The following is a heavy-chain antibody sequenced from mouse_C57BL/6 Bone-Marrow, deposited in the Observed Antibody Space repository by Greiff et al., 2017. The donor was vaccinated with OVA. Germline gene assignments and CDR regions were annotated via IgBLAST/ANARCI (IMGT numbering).Heavy chain of an antibody. CDR1: GYTFTSYW. J-gene: IGHJ4*01. CDR3: ARRGPDAMDY. D-gene: IGHD3-3*01. Sequence: VKLMESGAELVRPGSSVKLSCKASGYTFTSYWMHWVKQRPIQGLEWIGNIDPSDSETHYNQKFKDKATLTVDKSSSTAYMQLSSLTSEDSAVYYCARRGPDAMDYWGQGTSVTVSS. V-gene: IGHV1-52*01. CDR2: IDPSDSET.